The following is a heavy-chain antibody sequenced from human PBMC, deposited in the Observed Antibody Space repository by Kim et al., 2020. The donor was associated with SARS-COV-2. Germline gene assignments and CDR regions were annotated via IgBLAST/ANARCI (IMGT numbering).Heavy chain of an antibody. D-gene: IGHD3-22*01. CDR2: IWYDGSNK. CDR3: ARDGPIYYDSSGYYYGDYFDY. Sequence: GGSLRLSCAASGFTFSSYGMHWVRQAPGKGLEWVAVIWYDGSNKYYADSVKGRFTISRDNSKNTLYLQMNSLRAEDTAVYYCARDGPIYYDSSGYYYGDYFDYWGQGTLVTVSS. V-gene: IGHV3-33*01. CDR1: GFTFSSYG. J-gene: IGHJ4*02.